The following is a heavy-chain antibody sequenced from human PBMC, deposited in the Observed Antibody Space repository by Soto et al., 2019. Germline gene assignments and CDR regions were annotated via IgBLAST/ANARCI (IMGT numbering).Heavy chain of an antibody. D-gene: IGHD1-26*01. CDR2: IWYDGSNK. V-gene: IGHV3-33*01. CDR3: ARERDYGSYLRSPNY. Sequence: GGSLRLSCAASGFTFSSYGMHWVRQAPGKGLEWVAVIWYDGSNKYYADSVKGRFTISRDNSKNTLYLQMNSLRAEDTAVYYCARERDYGSYLRSPNYWGQGTLVTVSS. J-gene: IGHJ4*02. CDR1: GFTFSSYG.